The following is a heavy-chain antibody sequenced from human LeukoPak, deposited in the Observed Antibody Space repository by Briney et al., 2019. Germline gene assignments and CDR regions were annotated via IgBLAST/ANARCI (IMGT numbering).Heavy chain of an antibody. V-gene: IGHV3-64*01. CDR3: AATRKVATIAFDI. CDR2: ISSNGGST. D-gene: IGHD5-12*01. J-gene: IGHJ3*02. CDR1: GFTFSSYA. Sequence: PGGSLRLSCAASGFTFSSYAMHWVRQAPGKGLEYVSAISSNGGSTYYANSVKGRFTISRDNSKNTLYLQMGSLRAEDMAVYYCAATRKVATIAFDIWGQGTMVTVSS.